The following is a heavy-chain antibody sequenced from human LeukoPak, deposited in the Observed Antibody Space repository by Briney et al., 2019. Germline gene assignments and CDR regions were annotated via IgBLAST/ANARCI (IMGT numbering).Heavy chain of an antibody. D-gene: IGHD7-27*01. CDR3: ARVGSETVGDWGSGIFYYYYYMDV. CDR1: GGSISSYY. V-gene: IGHV4-59*01. J-gene: IGHJ6*03. CDR2: IYYSGST. Sequence: SETLSLTCTVSGGSISSYYWSWIRPPPGKGLEWIGYIYYSGSTNYNPSLKSRVTISVDTSKNQFSLKLSSVTAADTAVYYCARVGSETVGDWGSGIFYYYYYMDVWGKGTTVTVSS.